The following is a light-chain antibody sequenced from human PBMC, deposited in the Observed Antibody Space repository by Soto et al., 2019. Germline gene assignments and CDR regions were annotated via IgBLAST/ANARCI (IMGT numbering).Light chain of an antibody. CDR1: QSISSN. Sequence: EIVMTQSPATLSVSPGERATLSCRASQSISSNLAWYQQKPGQAPRLLMFRTSSRATGFPARFSGSGSGTEFNLTISSLQSEDVAVYYCQQYYSTPPGFGQGTRLEIK. V-gene: IGKV3-15*01. CDR3: QQYYSTPPG. CDR2: RTS. J-gene: IGKJ5*01.